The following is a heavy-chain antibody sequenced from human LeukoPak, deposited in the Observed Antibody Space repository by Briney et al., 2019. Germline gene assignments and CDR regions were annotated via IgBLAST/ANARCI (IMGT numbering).Heavy chain of an antibody. Sequence: SETLSLTCTVSGGSVSSGSYYWSWIRQPPGKGLEWIGYIYYSGNTNYNPFLKSRVTISVDTSKNQFSLKLSSVTAADTAVYYCARDQCTSTSCYALYGMDVWGKGTTVTVSS. CDR3: ARDQCTSTSCYALYGMDV. D-gene: IGHD2-2*01. V-gene: IGHV4-61*01. CDR1: GGSVSSGSYY. J-gene: IGHJ6*04. CDR2: IYYSGNT.